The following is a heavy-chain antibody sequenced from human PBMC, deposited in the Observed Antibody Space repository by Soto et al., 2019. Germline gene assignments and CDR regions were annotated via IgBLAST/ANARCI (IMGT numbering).Heavy chain of an antibody. CDR2: IVVGSGNT. J-gene: IGHJ3*02. CDR1: GFTFTSSA. Sequence: SVKVSCKASGFTFTSSAVQWVRQARGQRLEWIGWIVVGSGNTNYAQKFQERVTITRDMSTSTAYMELSSLRSEDTAVYYCAEATRYPDSGDAFDIWGQGTMVTVSS. V-gene: IGHV1-58*01. CDR3: AEATRYPDSGDAFDI. D-gene: IGHD1-26*01.